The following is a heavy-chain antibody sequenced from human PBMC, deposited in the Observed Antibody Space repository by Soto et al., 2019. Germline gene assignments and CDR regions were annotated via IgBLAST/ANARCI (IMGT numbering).Heavy chain of an antibody. CDR1: GVSIRDYY. Sequence: QVQLQESGPGLVKPSETLSVTCSVSGVSIRDYYWSWIRQPAGKGLEWIGRMYISVSTKYNPSLKSRVTMSADTSVNQFSLTLSSVTAADTAIYYCARIYNSGFYRPEGDYYFYGMDVWGQGTTVTVS. J-gene: IGHJ6*02. V-gene: IGHV4-4*07. CDR3: ARIYNSGFYRPEGDYYFYGMDV. D-gene: IGHD5-12*01. CDR2: MYISVST.